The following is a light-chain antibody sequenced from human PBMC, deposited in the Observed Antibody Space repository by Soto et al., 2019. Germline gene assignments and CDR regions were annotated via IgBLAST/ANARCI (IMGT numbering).Light chain of an antibody. CDR3: QQYSSSRT. V-gene: IGKV3-20*01. Sequence: EIVVTQSPGTLSLSPGEGATLSCRASQSVSSNYLAWYQQKPGQAPRLLIYGASNRATGIPDRFSGSGSGTDFTLTISRLEPEDFAVYYCQQYSSSRTFGQGTKV. CDR1: QSVSSNY. CDR2: GAS. J-gene: IGKJ1*01.